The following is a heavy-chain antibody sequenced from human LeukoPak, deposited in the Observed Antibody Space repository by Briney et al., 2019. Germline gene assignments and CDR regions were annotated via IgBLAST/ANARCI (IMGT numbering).Heavy chain of an antibody. Sequence: GGSLRLSRATTGFIFSDYSMSWVRQAPGKGLEWLSFISTSSNTIYYADSVKGRFTVSRDNAKNSLYPQMSSLTGEDTAAYYCARGTAHSYGYFSDYWGQGILVIVSS. CDR3: ARGTAHSYGYFSDY. J-gene: IGHJ4*02. CDR2: ISTSSNTI. CDR1: GFIFSDYS. D-gene: IGHD3-22*01. V-gene: IGHV3-48*01.